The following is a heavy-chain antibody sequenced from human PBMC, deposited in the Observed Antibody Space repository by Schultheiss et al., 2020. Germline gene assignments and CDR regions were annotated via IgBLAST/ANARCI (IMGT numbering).Heavy chain of an antibody. Sequence: GGSLRLSCAASGFTFSSYDMSWVRQAPGKGLEWVSTISGSGGSTYYADSVKGRFTISRDNSKNTLYLQMNSLRAEDTAVYSCARYQSSNRPGDAFDIWGQGTMVTDSS. V-gene: IGHV3-23*01. CDR2: ISGSGGST. CDR3: ARYQSSNRPGDAFDI. CDR1: GFTFSSYD. D-gene: IGHD2-2*01. J-gene: IGHJ3*02.